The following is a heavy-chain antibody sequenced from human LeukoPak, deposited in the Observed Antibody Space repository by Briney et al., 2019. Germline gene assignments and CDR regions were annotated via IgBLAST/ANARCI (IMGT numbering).Heavy chain of an antibody. J-gene: IGHJ4*02. D-gene: IGHD3-9*01. CDR3: ARVRYDILTGYYTALDY. CDR2: ISAYNGNT. V-gene: IGHV1-18*01. Sequence: ASVKVSCKASGYTFTSYGISWVRQAPGQGLEWMGWISAYNGNTNYAQKLQGRVTMTTDTSTSTAYMELRSLRSDDTAVYYCARVRYDILTGYYTALDYWGQGTLVTVPS. CDR1: GYTFTSYG.